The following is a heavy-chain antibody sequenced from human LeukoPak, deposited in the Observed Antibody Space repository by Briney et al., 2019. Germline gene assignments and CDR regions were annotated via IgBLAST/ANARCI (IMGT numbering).Heavy chain of an antibody. V-gene: IGHV1-3*01. CDR1: GYTFTSYA. J-gene: IGHJ3*02. CDR3: ARDSVSHPNAFDI. D-gene: IGHD3-16*01. Sequence: GASVKVSCKASGYTFTSYAMHWVRQAPGQRLEWMGWINAGNGNTKYSQKFQGRVTITRDTSASTAHMELSSLRSEDTAVYYCARDSVSHPNAFDIWGQGTMVTVSS. CDR2: INAGNGNT.